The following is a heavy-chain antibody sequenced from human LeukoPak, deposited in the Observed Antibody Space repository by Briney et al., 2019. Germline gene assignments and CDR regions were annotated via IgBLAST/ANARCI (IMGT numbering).Heavy chain of an antibody. Sequence: GGSLRLSCAASGFTFSHYGMHWVRQAPGKGLEWVAFIRYDGSNKSYGDSVKGRFTISRDNSKNTLYLQMNSLRAEDTAVYYCAKSGLNRFDYWGQGTLVTVSS. J-gene: IGHJ4*02. CDR1: GFTFSHYG. D-gene: IGHD2-15*01. CDR2: IRYDGSNK. CDR3: AKSGLNRFDY. V-gene: IGHV3-30*02.